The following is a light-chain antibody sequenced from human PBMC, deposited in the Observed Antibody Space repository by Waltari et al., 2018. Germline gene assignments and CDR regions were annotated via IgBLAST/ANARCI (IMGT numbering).Light chain of an antibody. CDR3: QQYGRSWNT. CDR1: QSVSGNN. V-gene: IGKV3-20*01. CDR2: GAS. Sequence: EILLTQSPGTLSLSPGQRATLSCRASQSVSGNNLAWYQQKPAQAPRLLIHGASNRATGIPDRFSGSGSGTDFTLTISRLEPEDFAVYYCQQYGRSWNTFGQGTKLEIK. J-gene: IGKJ2*01.